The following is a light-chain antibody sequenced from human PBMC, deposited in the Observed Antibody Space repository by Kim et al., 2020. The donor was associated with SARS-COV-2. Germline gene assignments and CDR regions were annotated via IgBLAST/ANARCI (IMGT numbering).Light chain of an antibody. CDR1: QTIDSH. Sequence: ASVGDRVIITCRASQTIDSHLSWYQHTPGKAPILLIYSTSTLQRGVPSRFSGCRSGSDFTLTIRNLQPEDFGTYFCQQTYSTPQTFGQGTKVDIK. J-gene: IGKJ1*01. CDR3: QQTYSTPQT. CDR2: STS. V-gene: IGKV1-39*01.